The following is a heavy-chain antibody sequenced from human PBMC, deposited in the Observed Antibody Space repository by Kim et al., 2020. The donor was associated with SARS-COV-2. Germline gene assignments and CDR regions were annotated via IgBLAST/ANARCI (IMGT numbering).Heavy chain of an antibody. CDR1: GGSISSYY. V-gene: IGHV4-59*01. D-gene: IGHD3-10*01. J-gene: IGHJ6*03. CDR3: ARGRLWAVPRTRYYMDV. Sequence: SETLSLTCTVSGGSISSYYWSWIRQPPGKGLEWIGYIYYSGSTNYNPSLKSRVTISVDTSKNQFSLKLSSVTAADTAVYYCARGRLWAVPRTRYYMDVWGKGTTVTVSS. CDR2: IYYSGST.